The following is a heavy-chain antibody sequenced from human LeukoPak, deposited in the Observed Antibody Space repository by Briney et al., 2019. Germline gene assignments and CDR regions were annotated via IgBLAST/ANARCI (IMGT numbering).Heavy chain of an antibody. V-gene: IGHV4-38-2*02. CDR2: IYYSGST. J-gene: IGHJ6*04. D-gene: IGHD2-2*01. CDR3: TLSSTSLGLG. Sequence: SETLSLTCTVSGHSIINTYYWGWIRQPPGKGLEWIGSIYYSGSTYYNPSLKSRVTISVDTSKNQFSLKLSSVTAADTAVYYCTLSSTSLGLGWGKGTTVTVSS. CDR1: GHSIINTYY.